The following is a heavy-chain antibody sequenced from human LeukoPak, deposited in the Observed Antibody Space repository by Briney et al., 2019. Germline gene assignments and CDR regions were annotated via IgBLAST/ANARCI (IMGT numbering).Heavy chain of an antibody. J-gene: IGHJ3*02. CDR2: IYYSGST. V-gene: IGHV4-59*01. D-gene: IGHD2-15*01. CDR1: GGSISSYY. Sequence: SETLSPTCTVSGGSISSYYWSWIRQPPGKGLEWIGYIYYSGSTNYNPSLKSRVTISVDTSKNQFSLKLSSVTAADTAVYYCARVCGGSCYGAFDIWGQGTMVTVSS. CDR3: ARVCGGSCYGAFDI.